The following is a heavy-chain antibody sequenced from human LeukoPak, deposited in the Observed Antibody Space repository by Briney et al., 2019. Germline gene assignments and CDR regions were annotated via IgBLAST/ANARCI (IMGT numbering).Heavy chain of an antibody. Sequence: SQTLSLTCTVSGGSISSGDYYWSWIRQPPGKGLEWIGYIYYSGSTYYNPSLKSRVTISVDTSKNQFSLKLSSVTAADTAEYYCARDQIAARMSDYWGQGTLVTVSS. CDR1: GGSISSGDYY. D-gene: IGHD6-6*01. J-gene: IGHJ4*02. CDR3: ARDQIAARMSDY. V-gene: IGHV4-30-4*08. CDR2: IYYSGST.